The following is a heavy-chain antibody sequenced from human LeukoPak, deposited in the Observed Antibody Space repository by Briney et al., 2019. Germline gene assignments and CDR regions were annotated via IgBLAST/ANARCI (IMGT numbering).Heavy chain of an antibody. CDR1: GYTFTVYY. Sequence: ASVKLSCKASGYTFTVYYMHWVRQAPGQGLEWMGLINPNSGGTNYAQKFQGRVTMTRDTSISTAYMELSRLRSDDTAVYYCARTPFLFYDSSGYQVDYWGQGTLVTVSS. V-gene: IGHV1-2*02. J-gene: IGHJ4*02. D-gene: IGHD3-22*01. CDR3: ARTPFLFYDSSGYQVDY. CDR2: INPNSGGT.